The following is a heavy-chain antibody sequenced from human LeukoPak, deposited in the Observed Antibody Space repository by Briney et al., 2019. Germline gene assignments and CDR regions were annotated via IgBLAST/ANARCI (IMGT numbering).Heavy chain of an antibody. J-gene: IGHJ4*02. CDR2: ISGSGGST. V-gene: IGHV3-23*01. CDR1: GFTFSDYY. Sequence: GGSLRLSCAASGFTFSDYYMSWVRQAPGKGLEWVSAISGSGGSTYYADSVKGRFTISRDNSKNTLYLQMNSLRAEDTAVYYCAGTIAVAGFYYFDYWGQGTLVTVSS. D-gene: IGHD6-19*01. CDR3: AGTIAVAGFYYFDY.